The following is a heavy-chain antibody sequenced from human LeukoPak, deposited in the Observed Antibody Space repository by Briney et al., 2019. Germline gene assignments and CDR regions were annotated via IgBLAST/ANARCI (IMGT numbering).Heavy chain of an antibody. CDR1: GYTFTSYD. D-gene: IGHD3-22*01. V-gene: IGHV1-8*03. Sequence: GASVKVSCKASGYTFTSYDINWVRQATGQGLEWMGWMNPNSGNTGYAQKFQGRVTITRNTSIGTAYMELSSLRSEDTAVYYCARGVSGDPYYYDSSGPNGDWFDPWGQGTLVTVSS. J-gene: IGHJ5*02. CDR3: ARGVSGDPYYYDSSGPNGDWFDP. CDR2: MNPNSGNT.